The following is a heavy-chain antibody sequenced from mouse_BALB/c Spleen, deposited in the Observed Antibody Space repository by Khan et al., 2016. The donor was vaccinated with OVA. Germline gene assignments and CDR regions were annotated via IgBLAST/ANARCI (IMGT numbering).Heavy chain of an antibody. CDR1: GFTFSSYT. J-gene: IGHJ3*01. V-gene: IGHV5-9*03. CDR3: ARSNYGNFAY. CDR2: ISSGGDNT. D-gene: IGHD2-1*01. Sequence: EVELVESGGGLVKPGGSLKLSCAASGFTFSSYTMSWIRQTPEKRLEWVATISSGGDNTYYPDSVKGRFTISRDNAKNNLYLQMSSLRSEDTAWYYCARSNYGNFAYWGQGTLVTVSA.